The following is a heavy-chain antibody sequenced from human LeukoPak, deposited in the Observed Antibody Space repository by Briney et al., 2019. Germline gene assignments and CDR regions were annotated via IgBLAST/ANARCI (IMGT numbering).Heavy chain of an antibody. Sequence: ASVKVSCKASGYTFTSYDINWVRQTTGQGLEWMGWMNPNSGNTGYAQKLQGRVTMTRNTSISTAYMELSSLRSEDTAVYYCARVKAARRGVTATRLNWFDPWGQGTLVTVSS. CDR1: GYTFTSYD. V-gene: IGHV1-8*01. CDR2: MNPNSGNT. CDR3: ARVKAARRGVTATRLNWFDP. J-gene: IGHJ5*02. D-gene: IGHD6-6*01.